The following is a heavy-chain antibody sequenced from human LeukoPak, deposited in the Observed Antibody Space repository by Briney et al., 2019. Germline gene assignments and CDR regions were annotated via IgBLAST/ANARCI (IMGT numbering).Heavy chain of an antibody. CDR1: GFTFSDYY. CDR2: ISSSGSTI. D-gene: IGHD6-19*01. V-gene: IGHV3-11*01. Sequence: GGSLRLSCAASGFTFSDYYMSWIRQAPGKGLEWVSYISSSGSTIYYADSVKGRFTISRDNAKNSLYLQMNSLRAEDTAVYYCARLYSSGWFWDLKPIQYYYYMDVWGKGTTVTISS. J-gene: IGHJ6*03. CDR3: ARLYSSGWFWDLKPIQYYYYMDV.